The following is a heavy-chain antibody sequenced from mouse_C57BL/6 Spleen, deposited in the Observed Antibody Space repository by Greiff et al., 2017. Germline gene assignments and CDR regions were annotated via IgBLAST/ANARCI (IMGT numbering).Heavy chain of an antibody. V-gene: IGHV1-61*01. CDR2: IYPSDSET. Sequence: QVQLQQPGAELVRPGSSVKMSCKASGYTFTSYWMDWVKQRPGQGLEWIGNIYPSDSETHYNQKFKDKATLTVDKSSSTAYMQLSSLTSEDSAVYYCARGEVYAMDYWGQGTSVTVSS. CDR3: ARGEVYAMDY. J-gene: IGHJ4*01. CDR1: GYTFTSYW.